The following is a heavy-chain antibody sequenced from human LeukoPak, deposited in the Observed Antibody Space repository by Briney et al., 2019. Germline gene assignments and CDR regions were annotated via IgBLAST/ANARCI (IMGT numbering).Heavy chain of an antibody. V-gene: IGHV3-33*06. J-gene: IGHJ4*02. CDR3: AKNSYSSSWEFN. Sequence: GRSLRLSCAASGFTFSGYGMHWVRQAPDKGLEWVAVIWYDGNNKYYADSVKGRFTISRDNSKNTLYLQMNSLRAEDTAVYYCAKNSYSSSWEFNWGQGTLVTVSS. D-gene: IGHD6-13*01. CDR2: IWYDGNNK. CDR1: GFTFSGYG.